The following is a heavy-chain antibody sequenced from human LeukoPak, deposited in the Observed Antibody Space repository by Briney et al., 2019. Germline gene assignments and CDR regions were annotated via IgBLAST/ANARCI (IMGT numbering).Heavy chain of an antibody. CDR1: GGSISYYY. CDR3: ARSRVRGVIIRYFDY. CDR2: IYYSGST. D-gene: IGHD3-10*01. J-gene: IGHJ4*02. Sequence: PSETLSLTCTVSGGSISYYYWSWIRQPPGKGLEWIGYIYYSGSTNYNPSLKSRVTISVDTSKNQFSLKLSSVTAADTAVYYCARSRVRGVIIRYFDYWGQGTLVTVSS. V-gene: IGHV4-59*01.